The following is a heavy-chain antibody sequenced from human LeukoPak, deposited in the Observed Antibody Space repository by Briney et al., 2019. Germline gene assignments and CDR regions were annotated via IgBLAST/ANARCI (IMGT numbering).Heavy chain of an antibody. Sequence: ASVKVSCKSSGYTFTNYYLHWVRQAPGQGLEWMGIINPSAGSTSYAQKFQGRVTMTRDTSTSTVYMELSSLRSEDTAVYYCARENGDFDYWGQGTLVTVSS. CDR3: ARENGDFDY. D-gene: IGHD4-17*01. CDR1: GYTFTNYY. J-gene: IGHJ4*02. CDR2: INPSAGST. V-gene: IGHV1-46*01.